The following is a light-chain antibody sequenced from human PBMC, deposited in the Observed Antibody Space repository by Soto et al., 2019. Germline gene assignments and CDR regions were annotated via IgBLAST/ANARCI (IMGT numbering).Light chain of an antibody. Sequence: IGMSHSPVTRSVQKVEGASLSVRASQSVANSYLAWYQQKPGQAPRLLIFGASTRAAGIPARFSGSGSGTEFTLTICSLQSEDFAVYYCQQYRDLPLTFGGGTMADVK. CDR1: QSVANSY. CDR3: QQYRDLPLT. CDR2: GAS. V-gene: IGKV3-15*01. J-gene: IGKJ4*01.